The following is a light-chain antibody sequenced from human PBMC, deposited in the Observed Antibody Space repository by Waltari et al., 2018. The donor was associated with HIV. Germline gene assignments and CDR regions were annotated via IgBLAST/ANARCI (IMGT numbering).Light chain of an antibody. J-gene: IGLJ1*01. CDR3: QSYDSSLTGHV. Sequence: QSVLTQPPSVSGSPGQRVTISCTGSRSNIGAGYDVHWYQQFPGIAPKLLIYGNINRPSGVPDRFSGSKSDTSASLGITRLQAEDEADYYCQSYDSSLTGHVFGTGTKVTVL. CDR2: GNI. V-gene: IGLV1-40*01. CDR1: RSNIGAGYD.